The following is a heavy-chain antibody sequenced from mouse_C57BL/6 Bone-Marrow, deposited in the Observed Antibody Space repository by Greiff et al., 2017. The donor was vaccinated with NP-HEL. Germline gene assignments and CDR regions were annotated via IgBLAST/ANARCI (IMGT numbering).Heavy chain of an antibody. J-gene: IGHJ4*01. CDR1: GYTFTSYW. D-gene: IGHD1-1*01. V-gene: IGHV1-64*01. CDR3: ARSWDYYRYYAMDY. CDR2: IHPNSGST. Sequence: QVQLQQPGAELVKPGASVKLSCKASGYTFTSYWMHWVKQRPGQGLEWIGMIHPNSGSTNYNEKFKSKATLTVDKSSSTAYMQLSSLTSEDSAVYYCARSWDYYRYYAMDYWGQGTSVTVSS.